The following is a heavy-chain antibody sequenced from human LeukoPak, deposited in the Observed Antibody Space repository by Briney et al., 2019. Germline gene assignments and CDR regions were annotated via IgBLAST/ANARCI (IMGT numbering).Heavy chain of an antibody. J-gene: IGHJ4*02. Sequence: QPGGSLRLSCAASGFTFSSYEMNWVRQAPGKGLEWVSYISSSGSTIYYADSVKGRFTISRDNAKNSLYLQMNSLRAEDTAVYYCARDKAHLAAAGFIDYWGQGTLVTISS. CDR2: ISSSGSTI. D-gene: IGHD6-13*01. CDR1: GFTFSSYE. CDR3: ARDKAHLAAAGFIDY. V-gene: IGHV3-48*03.